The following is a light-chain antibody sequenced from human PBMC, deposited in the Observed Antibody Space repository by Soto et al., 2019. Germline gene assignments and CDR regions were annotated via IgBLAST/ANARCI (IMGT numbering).Light chain of an antibody. CDR2: GAS. Sequence: EIVMTQSPATLSVSPGETATLSCRASQSVTNNLAWYQQKPGQSPRLLIYGASTRATGVPARFSGSGSGTELTLTISSLQSEDFALYYCQQSIYWRLTFGGGTKVDIK. V-gene: IGKV3-15*01. J-gene: IGKJ4*01. CDR1: QSVTNN. CDR3: QQSIYWRLT.